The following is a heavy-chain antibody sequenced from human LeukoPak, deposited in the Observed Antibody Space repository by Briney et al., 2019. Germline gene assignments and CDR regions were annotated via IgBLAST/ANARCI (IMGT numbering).Heavy chain of an antibody. CDR1: GGSISSSSYY. CDR2: ISYSGST. V-gene: IGHV4-39*07. Sequence: SETLSLTCTVSGGSISSSSYYWGWIRQPPGKGLEWIGSISYSGSTYYNPSLKSRVTISVDTSKNQFSLKLSSVTAADTAVYYCARVTGDPWYWGQGTLVTVSS. D-gene: IGHD4-17*01. J-gene: IGHJ4*02. CDR3: ARVTGDPWY.